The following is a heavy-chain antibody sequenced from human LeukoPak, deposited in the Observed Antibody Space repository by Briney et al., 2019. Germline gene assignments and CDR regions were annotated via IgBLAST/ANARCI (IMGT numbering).Heavy chain of an antibody. Sequence: PGGSLRLSCAASGFTFSSYSMNWVRQAPGKGLEWVSSISSSSSYIYYADSVKGRFTISRDNAKNSLYLQMNSLRAEDTAVYYCARVGSIHEMIVVVPYFDYWGQGTLVTVSS. CDR2: ISSSSSYI. D-gene: IGHD3-22*01. CDR3: ARVGSIHEMIVVVPYFDY. CDR1: GFTFSSYS. V-gene: IGHV3-21*01. J-gene: IGHJ4*02.